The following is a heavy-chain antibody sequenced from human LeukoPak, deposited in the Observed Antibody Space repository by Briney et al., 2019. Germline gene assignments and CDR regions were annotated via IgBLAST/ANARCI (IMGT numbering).Heavy chain of an antibody. CDR3: ARQNGDPFDY. Sequence: PSETLSLTCAVYGGSFSGYYWSWIRQPPGKGLEWIGEINHSGSTNYNPSLKSRVTISVDTSKNQFSLKLSSVTAADTAVYYCARQNGDPFDYWGQGTLVTVSS. CDR1: GGSFSGYY. J-gene: IGHJ4*02. CDR2: INHSGST. D-gene: IGHD4-17*01. V-gene: IGHV4-34*01.